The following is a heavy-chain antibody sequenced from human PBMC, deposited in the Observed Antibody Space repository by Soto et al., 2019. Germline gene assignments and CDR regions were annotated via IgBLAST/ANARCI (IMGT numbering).Heavy chain of an antibody. Sequence: QVQLVESGGGVVPPGRSLRLSCAASGFSFSTYGMHWVRKAPGKGLEWVAVISYDGSDEYYADSVKGRFTISRDNSKNTVYMQMNTLRTEDTAVYYCAKDDGSKSIYRPYAMDVWGQGTTVTVSS. CDR3: AKDDGSKSIYRPYAMDV. D-gene: IGHD2-2*02. V-gene: IGHV3-30*18. CDR1: GFSFSTYG. CDR2: ISYDGSDE. J-gene: IGHJ6*02.